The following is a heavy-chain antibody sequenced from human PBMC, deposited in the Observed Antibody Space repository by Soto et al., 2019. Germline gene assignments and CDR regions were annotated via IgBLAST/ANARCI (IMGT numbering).Heavy chain of an antibody. V-gene: IGHV4-31*03. CDR3: ARAVHLDSGDYVYFQH. CDR2: IYYSGST. J-gene: IGHJ1*01. CDR1: GGSISSGGYY. Sequence: PSETLSLTCTVSGGSISSGGYYWSWIRQHPGKGLEWIGYIYYSGSTYYNPSLKSRVTISVDTSKNQFSLKLSSVTAADTAVYYCARAVHLDSGDYVYFQHWGQGTLVTVSS. D-gene: IGHD4-17*01.